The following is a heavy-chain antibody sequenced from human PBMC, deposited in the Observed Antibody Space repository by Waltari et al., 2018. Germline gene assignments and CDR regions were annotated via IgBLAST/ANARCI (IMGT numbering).Heavy chain of an antibody. CDR1: GFTFSNAW. CDR2: IKSKPDGGTT. CDR3: TTGGSGDAFDI. D-gene: IGHD3-16*01. V-gene: IGHV3-15*01. J-gene: IGHJ3*02. Sequence: EVQLVESGGGLVKPGGSLRLSCAASGFTFSNAWMSWVRQAPGKGLEWVGRIKSKPDGGTTDYAAPVKGRFTISRDDSKNTLYLQMNSLKTEDTAVYYCTTGGSGDAFDIWGQGTMVTVSS.